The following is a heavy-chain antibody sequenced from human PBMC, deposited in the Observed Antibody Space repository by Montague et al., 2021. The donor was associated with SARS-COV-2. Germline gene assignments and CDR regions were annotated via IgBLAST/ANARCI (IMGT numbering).Heavy chain of an antibody. CDR1: GGSISSYY. CDR3: ARAVIYGGYAFAYFDF. J-gene: IGHJ4*01. V-gene: IGHV4-59*08. CDR2: SYYSGST. Sequence: SETLSLTYTVSGGSISSYYWSWIRQPPGKGLEWIGYSYYSGSTNXXPSLKSRVTISVDTSKNQFSLRLTSETAADTAMYYCARAVIYGGYAFAYFDFWGQGVMVTVSS. D-gene: IGHD5-12*01.